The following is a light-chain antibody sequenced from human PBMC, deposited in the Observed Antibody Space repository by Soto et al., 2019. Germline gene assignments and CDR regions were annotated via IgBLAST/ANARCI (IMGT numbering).Light chain of an antibody. CDR1: PSVTSSY. CDR2: GAS. V-gene: IGKV3-20*01. J-gene: IGKJ4*01. CDR3: QQYSLWPLT. Sequence: EIVLPQSPGILCLSRGERASFFSRASPSVTSSYLAWYQQKPGQPPRLLIFGASTRATGLAARFSGSGSEAEFALTIGTLQSEDFAVYYCQQYSLWPLTFGGGTKVEIK.